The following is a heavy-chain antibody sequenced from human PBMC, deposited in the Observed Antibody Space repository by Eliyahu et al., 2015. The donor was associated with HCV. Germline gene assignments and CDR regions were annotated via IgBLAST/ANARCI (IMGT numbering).Heavy chain of an antibody. D-gene: IGHD1-1*01. CDR2: IRDKDNGYTT. CDR1: GFTFSDHY. Sequence: EVQLVESGGGLVQPGGSLRLSCAASGFTFSDHYMXWVRQAPGKGLEWVGRIRDKDNGYTTEYAASVKGRITISRDDSKNSLFLQMNSLKTEDTAVYYCARAPAPGTDWRFANFDYWGQGTLVTVSS. J-gene: IGHJ4*02. CDR3: ARAPAPGTDWRFANFDY. V-gene: IGHV3-72*01.